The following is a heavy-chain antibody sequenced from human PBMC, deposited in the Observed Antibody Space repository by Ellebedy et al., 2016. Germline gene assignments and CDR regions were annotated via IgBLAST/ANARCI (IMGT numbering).Heavy chain of an antibody. D-gene: IGHD4-17*01. CDR1: EFTFRYYA. CDR3: AKSSVTRSHFDY. J-gene: IGHJ4*02. V-gene: IGHV3-23*01. CDR2: ISGSGADT. Sequence: GGSLRLSCAASEFTFRYYAMTWVRQAPGKGLEWVSGISGSGADTYYADSVKGRFTIPRDNSENTLFLQMNSLRAEDTAVYYCAKSSVTRSHFDYWGQGTLVTVSS.